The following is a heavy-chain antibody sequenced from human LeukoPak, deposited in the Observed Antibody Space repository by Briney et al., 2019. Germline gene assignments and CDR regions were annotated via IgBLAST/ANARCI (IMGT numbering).Heavy chain of an antibody. J-gene: IGHJ6*02. V-gene: IGHV1-24*01. D-gene: IGHD2-2*01. CDR2: FDPEHGET. CDR1: GYSLTELS. Sequence: ASAKVSCKVSGYSLTELSMHWVRQAPGKGLEWMGGFDPEHGETIHAQKFQGRVTMTEDTSSDTAYMELSSLRFEDTAVYYCITPLGYCSSASCRHGMDVWGQGTTVIVS. CDR3: ITPLGYCSSASCRHGMDV.